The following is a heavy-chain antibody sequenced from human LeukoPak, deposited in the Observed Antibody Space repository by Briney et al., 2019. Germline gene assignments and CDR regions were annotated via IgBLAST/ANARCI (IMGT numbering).Heavy chain of an antibody. D-gene: IGHD4-11*01. Sequence: GESLKISCKGSGYTFTGYYIHWVRQAPGQGLEWVGWINPKSGSTSYAQKFQGRVTMTRDTSISTAYMELSRLRSDDTAVYYCAIRPSNYGRVDYWGQGTLVTVSS. J-gene: IGHJ4*02. CDR1: GYTFTGYY. V-gene: IGHV1-2*02. CDR3: AIRPSNYGRVDY. CDR2: INPKSGST.